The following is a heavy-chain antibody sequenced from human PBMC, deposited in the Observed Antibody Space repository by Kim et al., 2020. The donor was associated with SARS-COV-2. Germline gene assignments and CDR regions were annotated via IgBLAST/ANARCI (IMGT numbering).Heavy chain of an antibody. Sequence: ASVKVSCKSSGYTFTYYGMSWLRRAPGQGLEWMGWINPNNGNTKYAQNVQGRVTMTTDTSTSTAYLELRGLRSDDTAIYFCARHISLAPVAPTLNWFDPWGHGTLVTVSS. D-gene: IGHD2-2*01. CDR2: INPNNGNT. CDR1: GYTFTYYG. CDR3: ARHISLAPVAPTLNWFDP. J-gene: IGHJ5*02. V-gene: IGHV1-18*01.